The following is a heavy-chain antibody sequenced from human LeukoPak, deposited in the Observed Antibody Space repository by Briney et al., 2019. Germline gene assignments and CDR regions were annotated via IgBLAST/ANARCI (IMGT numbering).Heavy chain of an antibody. CDR2: IYPGDSDT. D-gene: IGHD3-22*01. V-gene: IGHV5-51*01. CDR1: GYSFTSYW. Sequence: GESLKISCKGSGYSFTSYWIGWVRQMPGKGLGWMGIIYPGDSDTRYSPSFQGQVTISADKSISTAYLQWSSLKASDTAMYYCARPIRAYDSSGPDAFDIWGQGTMVTVSS. J-gene: IGHJ3*02. CDR3: ARPIRAYDSSGPDAFDI.